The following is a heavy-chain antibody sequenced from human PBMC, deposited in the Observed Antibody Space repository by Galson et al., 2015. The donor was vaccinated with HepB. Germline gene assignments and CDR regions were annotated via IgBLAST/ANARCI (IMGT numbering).Heavy chain of an antibody. Sequence: SVKVSCKASGYTFTSYYMHWVRQAPGRGPVWMGIINPSGGSRSYAQKFQGRVTMTRDTSTSTVYVELSSLRSEDTAVYYCATDILTGADAFDIWGQGTMVTVSS. CDR2: INPSGGSR. D-gene: IGHD3-9*01. V-gene: IGHV1-46*03. J-gene: IGHJ3*02. CDR1: GYTFTSYY. CDR3: ATDILTGADAFDI.